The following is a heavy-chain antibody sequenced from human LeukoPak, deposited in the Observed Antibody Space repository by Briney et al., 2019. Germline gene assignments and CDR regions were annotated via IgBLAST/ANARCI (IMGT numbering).Heavy chain of an antibody. D-gene: IGHD4-17*01. J-gene: IGHJ4*02. V-gene: IGHV3-21*01. CDR3: ARDPYGDYYFDY. CDR2: ISSSSSYI. Sequence: GGSLRLSCAESGFTFSSYSMNWVRQAPGKGLEWVSSISSSSSYIYYADSVKGRFTISRDNAKNSLYLQMNSLRAEDTAVYYCARDPYGDYYFDYWGQGTLVTVSS. CDR1: GFTFSSYS.